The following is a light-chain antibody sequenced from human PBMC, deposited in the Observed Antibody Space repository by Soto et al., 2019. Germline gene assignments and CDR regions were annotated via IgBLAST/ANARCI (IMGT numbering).Light chain of an antibody. CDR3: QQYNSYLLT. Sequence: DIQMTQSPSTLSASVGDRVTITCRASQSMSRSLAWYQQKPGKAPNLLIYDASSLESGVPSRFSGSGFGTEFTLTISSRQPDDFATYYFQQYNSYLLTFGPGTTVDIK. V-gene: IGKV1-5*01. J-gene: IGKJ3*01. CDR1: QSMSRS. CDR2: DAS.